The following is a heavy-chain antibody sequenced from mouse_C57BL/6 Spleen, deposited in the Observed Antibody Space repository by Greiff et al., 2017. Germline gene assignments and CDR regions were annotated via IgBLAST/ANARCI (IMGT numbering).Heavy chain of an antibody. CDR1: GYAFTNYL. D-gene: IGHD2-5*01. CDR2: INPGSGGT. Sequence: QVQLQQSGAELVRPGTSVKVSCKATGYAFTNYLIEWVQQRPGQGLEWIGVINPGSGGTNYNEKFKGKATLTADKSSSTAYMQLSSLTSEDSAVYFCARLGSNYGGSYYWGQGTTLTVSS. CDR3: ARLGSNYGGSYY. V-gene: IGHV1-54*01. J-gene: IGHJ2*01.